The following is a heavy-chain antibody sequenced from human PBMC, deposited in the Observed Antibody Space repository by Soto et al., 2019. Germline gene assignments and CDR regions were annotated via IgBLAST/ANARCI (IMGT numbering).Heavy chain of an antibody. Sequence: GGSLRLSCAASGFTFSSYEMNWVRQAPGKGLEWVSYISSSGSTIYYADSVKGRFTISRDNAKNSLYLQMNSLRAEDTAVYYCARVRDYDFWSGPQAMDVWGQGTTVTVS. CDR3: ARVRDYDFWSGPQAMDV. J-gene: IGHJ6*02. CDR2: ISSSGSTI. V-gene: IGHV3-48*03. D-gene: IGHD3-3*01. CDR1: GFTFSSYE.